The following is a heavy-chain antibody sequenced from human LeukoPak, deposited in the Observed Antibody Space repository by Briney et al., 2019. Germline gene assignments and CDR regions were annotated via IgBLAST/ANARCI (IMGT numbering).Heavy chain of an antibody. D-gene: IGHD3-10*01. V-gene: IGHV1-2*02. Sequence: ASVKVSCKASGYTFTGYYMHWVRQAPGQGLEWMGWINPNSGGTNYAQKFQGRVTMTRDTSISTAYMELSRLRSDDTAVYYCARDSYGSGSYPTYYFDYWGQGILVTVSS. CDR2: INPNSGGT. CDR1: GYTFTGYY. CDR3: ARDSYGSGSYPTYYFDY. J-gene: IGHJ4*02.